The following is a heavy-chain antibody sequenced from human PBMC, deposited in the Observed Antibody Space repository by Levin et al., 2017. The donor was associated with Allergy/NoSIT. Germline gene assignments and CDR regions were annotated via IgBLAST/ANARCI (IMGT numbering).Heavy chain of an antibody. CDR3: ARDNIGLPDAFDI. CDR2: IRWNSGSI. J-gene: IGHJ3*02. Sequence: LSLPCAASGFTFDDYAMHWVRQAPGKGLELVSGIRWNSGSIGYADSVKGRFTISRDNAKNSLYLQMNSLRTEDTALYYCARDNIGLPDAFDIWGQGTMVIVSS. V-gene: IGHV3-9*01. D-gene: IGHD3-10*01. CDR1: GFTFDDYA.